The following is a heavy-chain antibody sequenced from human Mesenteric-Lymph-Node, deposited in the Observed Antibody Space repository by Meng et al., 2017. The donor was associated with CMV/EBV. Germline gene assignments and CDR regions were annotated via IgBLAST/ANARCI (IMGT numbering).Heavy chain of an antibody. D-gene: IGHD7-27*01. CDR1: GDSISSDDSY. CDR3: ARGITGDHIDY. Sequence: LRLSCSVSGDSISSDDSYWSWIRQSPGKGLEWIGYIHYSGITYYNPSLKSRVTISVDTSKNQFSLKLSSVTAADTAVYYCARGITGDHIDYWGQGTLVTVSS. V-gene: IGHV4-30-4*08. J-gene: IGHJ4*02. CDR2: IHYSGIT.